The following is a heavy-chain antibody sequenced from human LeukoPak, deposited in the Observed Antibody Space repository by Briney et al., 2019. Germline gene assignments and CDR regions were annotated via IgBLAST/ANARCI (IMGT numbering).Heavy chain of an antibody. CDR3: AREAAGTTDAFDI. CDR2: IYHSGST. V-gene: IGHV4-30-2*01. J-gene: IGHJ3*02. CDR1: GGSISSGGYS. D-gene: IGHD6-13*01. Sequence: KASETLSLTCAVSGGSISSGGYSWSWIRQPPGKGLEWIGYIYHSGSTYYNPSLKSRVTISVDRSKNQFSLQLNSVTPEDTAVYYCAREAAGTTDAFDIWGQGTMVTVSS.